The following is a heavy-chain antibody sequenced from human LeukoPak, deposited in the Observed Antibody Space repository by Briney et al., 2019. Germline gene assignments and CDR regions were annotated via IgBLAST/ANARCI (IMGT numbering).Heavy chain of an antibody. J-gene: IGHJ4*02. CDR1: GFTFSSYA. CDR2: ISGSGGST. Sequence: PGGSLRLSCAASGFTFSSYAVSGVRQAPGKGLEWVSAISGSGGSTYYADSVKGRFTISRDNSKNTLYLQMNSLRAEDTAVYYCALMNYYDSSGLDYWGQGTLVTVSS. CDR3: ALMNYYDSSGLDY. D-gene: IGHD3-22*01. V-gene: IGHV3-23*01.